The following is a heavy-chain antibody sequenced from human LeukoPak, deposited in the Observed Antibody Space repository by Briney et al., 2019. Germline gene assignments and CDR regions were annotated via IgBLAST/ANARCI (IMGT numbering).Heavy chain of an antibody. J-gene: IGHJ4*02. CDR2: ISAYNGNT. Sequence: ASVKVSCKASGYTFTSYGISWVRQAPGQGLEWMGWISAYNGNTNYAQKLQGRATMTTDTSTSTAYMELRSLRSDDTAVYYCASGIVGATRFDYWGQGTLVTVSS. CDR1: GYTFTSYG. D-gene: IGHD1-26*01. V-gene: IGHV1-18*01. CDR3: ASGIVGATRFDY.